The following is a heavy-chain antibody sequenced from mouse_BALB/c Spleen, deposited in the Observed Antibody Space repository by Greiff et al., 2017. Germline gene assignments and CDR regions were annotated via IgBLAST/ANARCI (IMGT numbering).Heavy chain of an antibody. CDR3: ARGLREVFYYAMDY. CDR2: ISSGSSTI. CDR1: GFTFSSFG. D-gene: IGHD3-1*01. V-gene: IGHV5-17*02. Sequence: EVLLVESGGGLVQPGGSRKLSCAASGFTFSSFGMHWVRQAPEKGLEWVAYISSGSSTIYYAHTVKGRFTVTRDNPENTLFLQMTSLRSEDTAMYYCARGLREVFYYAMDYWGQGTSVTVSS. J-gene: IGHJ4*01.